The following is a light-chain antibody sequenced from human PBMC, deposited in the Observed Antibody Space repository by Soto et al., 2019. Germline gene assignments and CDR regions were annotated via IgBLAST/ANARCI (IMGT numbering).Light chain of an antibody. CDR3: QQIYSFPQT. CDR2: AST. J-gene: IGKJ2*01. Sequence: DIRMTHSPSSLSASVGDRVTITCRASQGISGSLNWFQQRPGKAPKLLVFASTVVHAGVPSRFSGNRSGTNFTLTINSLQPEDFATYYCQQIYSFPQTFGQGTKVDIK. V-gene: IGKV1-39*01. CDR1: QGISGS.